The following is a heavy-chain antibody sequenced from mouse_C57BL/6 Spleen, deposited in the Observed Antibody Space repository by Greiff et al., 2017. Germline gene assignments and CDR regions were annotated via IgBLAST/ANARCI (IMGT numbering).Heavy chain of an antibody. J-gene: IGHJ1*03. D-gene: IGHD1-1*01. CDR2: INPGSGGT. V-gene: IGHV1-54*01. Sequence: VKLMESGAELVRPGTSVKVSCKASGYAFTNYLIEWVKQRPGQGLEWIGVINPGSGGTNYNEKFKGKATLTADKSSSTAYMQLSSLTSEDSAVYFCAKGGIYYGSSYRYFDVWGTGTTVTVSS. CDR3: AKGGIYYGSSYRYFDV. CDR1: GYAFTNYL.